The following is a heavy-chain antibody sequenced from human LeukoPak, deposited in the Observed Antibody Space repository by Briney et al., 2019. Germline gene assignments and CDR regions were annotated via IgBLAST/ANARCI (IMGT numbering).Heavy chain of an antibody. D-gene: IGHD3-10*01. J-gene: IGHJ6*02. CDR3: GKDISAGGMDV. Sequence: GGSLRLSCAASGFTFSSYAMSWVRQAPGKGLEWVSSISSSSSYIYYADSVKGRFTISRDNAKNSLYLQMNSLRAEDTALYYCGKDISAGGMDVWGQGTTVTVSS. V-gene: IGHV3-21*04. CDR1: GFTFSSYA. CDR2: ISSSSSYI.